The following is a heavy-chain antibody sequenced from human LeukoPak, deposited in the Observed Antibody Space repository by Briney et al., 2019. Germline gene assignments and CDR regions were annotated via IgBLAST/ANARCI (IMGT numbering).Heavy chain of an antibody. V-gene: IGHV4-61*05. CDR3: ARGSVRVVVAATRVSRFDY. D-gene: IGHD2-15*01. J-gene: IGHJ4*02. CDR2: IYYSGST. CDR1: GGSISSGTYY. Sequence: SETLSLTCSVSGGSISSGTYYWGWIRQPPGKGLEWIGYIYYSGSTNYNPSLKSRVTISVDTSKNQFSLKLSSVTAADTAVYYCARGSVRVVVAATRVSRFDYWGQGTLVTVSS.